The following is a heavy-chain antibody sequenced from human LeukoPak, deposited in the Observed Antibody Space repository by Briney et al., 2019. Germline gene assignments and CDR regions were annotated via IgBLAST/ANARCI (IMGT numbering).Heavy chain of an antibody. V-gene: IGHV5-51*01. Sequence: GESLKISCKGSGYSFTSYWIGWVRQMPGKGLEWMGIIYPGDSDTRYSPSFQGQVTISADTSISTAYLQWSSLKASDTAMYYCARHKPGPRANWYFDLWGRGTLVTVSS. CDR1: GYSFTSYW. CDR3: ARHKPGPRANWYFDL. CDR2: IYPGDSDT. J-gene: IGHJ2*01. D-gene: IGHD1-14*01.